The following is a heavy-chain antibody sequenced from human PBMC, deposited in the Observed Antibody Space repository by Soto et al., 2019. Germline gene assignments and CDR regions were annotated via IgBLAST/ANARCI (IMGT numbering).Heavy chain of an antibody. CDR3: ARDQNDYDFWSGSVSPNPGLDY. D-gene: IGHD3-3*01. J-gene: IGHJ4*02. CDR2: ISYDGSNK. V-gene: IGHV3-30-3*01. CDR1: GFTFSSYA. Sequence: GGSLRLSCAASGFTFSSYAMHWVRQAPGKGLEWVAVISYDGSNKYYADSVKGRFTISRDNSKNTLYLQMNSLRAEDTAVYYCARDQNDYDFWSGSVSPNPGLDYWGQGTLVTVSS.